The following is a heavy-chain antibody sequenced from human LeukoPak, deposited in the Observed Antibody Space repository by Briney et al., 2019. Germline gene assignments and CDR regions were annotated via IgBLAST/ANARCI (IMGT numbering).Heavy chain of an antibody. CDR2: ISSNSSYI. Sequence: PGGSLRLSCVASGFTFSSLAMNWVRQAPGKGLEWVSSISSNSSYIQYADSVKGRFTISRDNARTSLYLQMNNLRAEDTAVYYCASLPWLVRWIYYWGQGTLVTVSS. CDR3: ASLPWLVRWIYY. J-gene: IGHJ4*02. CDR1: GFTFSSLA. D-gene: IGHD6-19*01. V-gene: IGHV3-21*01.